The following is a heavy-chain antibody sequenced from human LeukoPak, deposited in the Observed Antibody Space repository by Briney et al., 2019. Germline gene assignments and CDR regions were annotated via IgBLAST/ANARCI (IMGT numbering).Heavy chain of an antibody. CDR1: GFTFSDYY. Sequence: GGSLRLSCAASGFTFSDYYMSWIRQAPGKGLEWVSYISSSGSTIYYADSVKGRFTISRDNSKNTLYLQMNSLRAEDTAVYYCAKDKRYRYGSGSLSAIPLVYFDYWGQGTLVTVSS. D-gene: IGHD3-10*01. J-gene: IGHJ4*02. CDR2: ISSSGSTI. CDR3: AKDKRYRYGSGSLSAIPLVYFDY. V-gene: IGHV3-11*04.